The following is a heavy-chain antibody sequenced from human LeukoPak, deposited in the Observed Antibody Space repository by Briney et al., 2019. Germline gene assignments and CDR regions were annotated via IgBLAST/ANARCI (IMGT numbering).Heavy chain of an antibody. CDR1: GGSISGDY. CDR3: ARTITVTGAYYFDY. Sequence: PSETLSLTCTVSGGSISGDYWSWIRQPPGKGLEWIGFIYYGGSINYNPSLKSRVTISLDTSKKQFSLRLRSVTAADTAVYYCARTITVTGAYYFDYWGQGTLVTVSS. J-gene: IGHJ4*02. D-gene: IGHD3-9*01. CDR2: IYYGGSI. V-gene: IGHV4-59*08.